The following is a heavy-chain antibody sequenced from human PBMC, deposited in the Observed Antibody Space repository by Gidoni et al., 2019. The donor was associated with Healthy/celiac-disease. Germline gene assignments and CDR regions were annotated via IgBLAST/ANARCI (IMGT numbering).Heavy chain of an antibody. Sequence: QVQLQESGPGLVKPAETLSLTCTVSGGSVSSGSYYWSWIRQPPGKGLEWIGYIYYSGSTNYPPPLKSRVPLSLDTPKTQFSLRLAPLPAADPAVYSFARVGGTVPFDYWGQGTLVPFSS. D-gene: IGHD3-16*01. J-gene: IGHJ4*02. CDR1: GGSVSSGSYY. V-gene: IGHV4-61*01. CDR2: IYYSGST. CDR3: ARVGGTVPFDY.